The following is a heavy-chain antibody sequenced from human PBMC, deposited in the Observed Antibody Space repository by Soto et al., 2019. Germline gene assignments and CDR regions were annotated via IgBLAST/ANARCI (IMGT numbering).Heavy chain of an antibody. D-gene: IGHD3-10*01. V-gene: IGHV3-7*01. Sequence: GWSLRLSCAASGFTFSSYWMSWVRQAPGKGLEWVANIKQDGSEKYYVDSVKGRFTISRDNAKNSLYLQMNSLRAEDTAVYYCARHRRLLWFGELLDYSDYWGQGTMVTVSS. CDR3: ARHRRLLWFGELLDYSDY. CDR2: IKQDGSEK. J-gene: IGHJ4*02. CDR1: GFTFSSYW.